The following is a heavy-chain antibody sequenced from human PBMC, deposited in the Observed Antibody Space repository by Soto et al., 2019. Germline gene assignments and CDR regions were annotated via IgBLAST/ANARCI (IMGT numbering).Heavy chain of an antibody. CDR2: IYYRGTT. Sequence: QVQLQESGPGLVKPSQTLSLTCTVSGDSISSGGHYWSWIRQHPGKGLEWIGYIYYRGTTYYNPYLSKRVAISVDTSKNQFSLKLSSVTAADTAVYYCARSSLSARDFDFWGQGTLVTVSS. V-gene: IGHV4-31*03. D-gene: IGHD6-6*01. J-gene: IGHJ4*02. CDR3: ARSSLSARDFDF. CDR1: GDSISSGGHY.